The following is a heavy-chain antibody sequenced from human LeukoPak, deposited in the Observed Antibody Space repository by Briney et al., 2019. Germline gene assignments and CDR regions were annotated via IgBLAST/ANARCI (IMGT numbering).Heavy chain of an antibody. J-gene: IGHJ3*02. D-gene: IGHD4-17*01. CDR2: INHSGST. CDR1: GGSFSGYY. Sequence: SETLSLTCAVYGGSFSGYYWSWIRQPPGKGLEWIGEINHSGSTNYNPSPKSRVTISVDTSKNQFSLKLSSVTAADTAVYYCARVPLGILRHPGNAFDIWGQGTMVTVSS. V-gene: IGHV4-34*01. CDR3: ARVPLGILRHPGNAFDI.